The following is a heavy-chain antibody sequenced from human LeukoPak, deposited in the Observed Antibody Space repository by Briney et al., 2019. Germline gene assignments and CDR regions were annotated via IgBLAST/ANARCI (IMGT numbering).Heavy chain of an antibody. J-gene: IGHJ4*02. D-gene: IGHD5-24*01. CDR1: GYSISSGSY. Sequence: SETLSLTCTVSGYSISSGSYWGWVRQPPGEGLEWIASMFRSGSTYYNPSLKSRVTMSIDTSNNKFSLRLTSVTAADTVVYYCARDHRDGYNRMIDFWGQGALVFVS. CDR2: MFRSGST. V-gene: IGHV4-38-2*02. CDR3: ARDHRDGYNRMIDF.